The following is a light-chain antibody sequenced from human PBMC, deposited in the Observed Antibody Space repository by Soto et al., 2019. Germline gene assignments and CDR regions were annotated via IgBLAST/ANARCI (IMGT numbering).Light chain of an antibody. CDR2: DAS. Sequence: EIVLSQSPATLSLSPGERATLSWRASQSVSSYLAWYQQKPGQAPRLLIYDASNRATGIPARFSGSGSGTDFTLTISSLEPEDFAVYYCQQRSNWLLYTFGQGTKLEIK. J-gene: IGKJ2*01. V-gene: IGKV3-11*01. CDR3: QQRSNWLLYT. CDR1: QSVSSY.